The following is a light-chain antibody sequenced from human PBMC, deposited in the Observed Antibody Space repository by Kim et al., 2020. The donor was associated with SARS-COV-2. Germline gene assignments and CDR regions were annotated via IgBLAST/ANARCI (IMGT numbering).Light chain of an antibody. Sequence: GQSITISCTGTSSDVGGYNYVSWYHQHPGKAPKLMISDVNTRPSGVSNRFSGSKSGNTASLTISGLQAEDEADYYCTSYTSKTTWVFGGGTQLTVL. J-gene: IGLJ3*02. CDR2: DVN. V-gene: IGLV2-14*03. CDR1: SSDVGGYNY. CDR3: TSYTSKTTWV.